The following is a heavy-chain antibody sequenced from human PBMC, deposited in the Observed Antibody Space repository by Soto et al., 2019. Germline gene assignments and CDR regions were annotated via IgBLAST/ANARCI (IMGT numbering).Heavy chain of an antibody. Sequence: SETLSLACPVSGGSFSPIYSNWFRQPPGKGLEWVGYIYYGGTTSYNPSLQSRVTILLETSKSQFSLRLTSVTAADTAVYYCARLGAYYQSLVPWGPGTLVSVS. J-gene: IGHJ5*02. V-gene: IGHV4-59*08. CDR2: IYYGGTT. CDR3: ARLGAYYQSLVP. D-gene: IGHD3-22*01. CDR1: GGSFSPIY.